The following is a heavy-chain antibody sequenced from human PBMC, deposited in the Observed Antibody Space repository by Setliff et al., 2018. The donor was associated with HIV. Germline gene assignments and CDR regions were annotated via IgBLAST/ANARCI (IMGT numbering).Heavy chain of an antibody. CDR2: IGPYNGDT. D-gene: IGHD3-3*01. CDR3: ARDHFFSNAFDI. V-gene: IGHV1-18*01. J-gene: IGHJ3*02. CDR1: GYTFTSYG. Sequence: GASVKVSCKASGYTFTSYGISWPRQAPGQGLEWMGWIGPYNGDTNYAKRLQGRVTVTTDTSTSTVYMELRSRRSDDTAIYYCARDHFFSNAFDIWGQGTMVTVSS.